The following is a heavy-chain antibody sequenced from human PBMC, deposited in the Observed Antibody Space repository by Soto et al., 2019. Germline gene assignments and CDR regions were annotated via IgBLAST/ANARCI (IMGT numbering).Heavy chain of an antibody. CDR3: ARMSSPLSGSGSYSKGYYYYYMDV. D-gene: IGHD3-10*01. CDR1: GYSFTSYW. CDR2: IYPGDSDT. Sequence: GESLKISCKGSGYSFTSYWIGWVRQMPGKGLEWMGIIYPGDSDTRYSPSFQGQVTISADKSISTAYLQWSSLKASDTAVYYCARMSSPLSGSGSYSKGYYYYYMDVWGKGTTVTVSS. J-gene: IGHJ6*03. V-gene: IGHV5-51*01.